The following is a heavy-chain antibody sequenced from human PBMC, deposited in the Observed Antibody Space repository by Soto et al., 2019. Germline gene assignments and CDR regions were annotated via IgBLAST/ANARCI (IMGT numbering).Heavy chain of an antibody. CDR2: ISSSSSTI. Sequence: EVQLVESGGGLVQPGGSLRLSCAASGFTFSSYSMNWVRQAPGKGLEWVSYISSSSSTIFYADSVKGRFTLSRHNAKNSLYLQMNSPPAEDTAVYYCAIALERITGYMDVWGKGTTVTVSS. CDR1: GFTFSSYS. J-gene: IGHJ6*03. V-gene: IGHV3-48*01. D-gene: IGHD1-1*01. CDR3: AIALERITGYMDV.